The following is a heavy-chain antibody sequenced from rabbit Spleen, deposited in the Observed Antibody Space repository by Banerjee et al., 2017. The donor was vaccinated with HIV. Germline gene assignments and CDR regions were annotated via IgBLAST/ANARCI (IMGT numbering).Heavy chain of an antibody. D-gene: IGHD8-1*01. CDR3: ARDAGTSFSTYGMDL. Sequence: QEQLVESGGDLVKPGASLTLTCKASGFSFSSGYDMCWVRQAPGRGLEWIACIYTSSGSTWYASWAKGRFPISKTSSTTVTLQMTSLTAADTAPYFCARDAGTSFSTYGMDLWGPGTLVTVS. CDR1: GFSFSSGYD. V-gene: IGHV1S45*01. CDR2: IYTSSGST. J-gene: IGHJ6*01.